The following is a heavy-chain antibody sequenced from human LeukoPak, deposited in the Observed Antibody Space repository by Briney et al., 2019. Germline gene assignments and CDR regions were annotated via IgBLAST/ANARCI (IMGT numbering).Heavy chain of an antibody. CDR2: ISYDGSNK. V-gene: IGHV3-30-3*01. D-gene: IGHD6-19*01. Sequence: GGSLRLSCAASGFTFSSYAMQWVRQAPGKGLEWVAVISYDGSNKYYADSAKGRFTISRDNSKNTLYLQMNSLRAEDTAVYYCARAGYSSGWYPHNWFDPWGQGTLVTVSS. CDR3: ARAGYSSGWYPHNWFDP. J-gene: IGHJ5*02. CDR1: GFTFSSYA.